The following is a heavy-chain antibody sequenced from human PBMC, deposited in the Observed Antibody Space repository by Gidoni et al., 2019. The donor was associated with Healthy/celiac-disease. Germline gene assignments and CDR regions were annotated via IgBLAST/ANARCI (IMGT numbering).Heavy chain of an antibody. CDR2: IYHSGST. CDR1: GYSISSGYY. V-gene: IGHV4-38-2*02. CDR3: ARDREYSSGWYFDY. D-gene: IGHD6-19*01. J-gene: IGHJ4*02. Sequence: QVQLQESGPGPVKPSETLSLTCTVSGYSISSGYYWGWIRQPPGKGLEWIGSIYHSGSTYYNPSLKSRVTISVDTSKNQFSLKLSSVTAADTAVYYCARDREYSSGWYFDYWGQGTLVTVSS.